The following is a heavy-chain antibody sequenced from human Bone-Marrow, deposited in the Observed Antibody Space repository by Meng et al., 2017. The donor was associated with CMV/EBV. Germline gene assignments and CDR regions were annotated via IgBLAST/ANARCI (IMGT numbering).Heavy chain of an antibody. V-gene: IGHV3-11*04. D-gene: IGHD3-10*01. CDR2: ISSSGSTL. J-gene: IGHJ3*02. CDR3: ARDLGYSITMVRGGKAFDI. Sequence: SLTLSCPASGFTSSDYYMSWIRQAPGKGLEWVSYISSSGSTLYYADSVKGRLTISRDNAKNSLSLPMNSLRPEDTSVYYCARDLGYSITMVRGGKAFDICGQGTMVTVSS. CDR1: GFTSSDYY.